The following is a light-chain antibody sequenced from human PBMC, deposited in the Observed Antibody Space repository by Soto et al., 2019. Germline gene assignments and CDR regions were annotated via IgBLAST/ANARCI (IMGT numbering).Light chain of an antibody. CDR1: SSDVGSYSL. J-gene: IGLJ3*02. CDR2: EAY. Sequence: QSALTQPASGSGSPGQSITISCSGTSSDVGSYSLVSWFQQHPGKAPKLMIYEAYKRPSGVSNRFSGSKSGNTASLTISGLQAEDEADYYCCSYAGSSTWVFGGGTKLTVL. V-gene: IGLV2-23*01. CDR3: CSYAGSSTWV.